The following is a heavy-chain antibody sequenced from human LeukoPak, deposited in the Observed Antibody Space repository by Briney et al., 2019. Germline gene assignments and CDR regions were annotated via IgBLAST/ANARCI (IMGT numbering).Heavy chain of an antibody. J-gene: IGHJ6*03. Sequence: SQTLSLTCTVSGGSISSGGYYWSWIRQPPGKGLEWIGYIYHSGSTYYNPSLKSRVTISVDRSKNQFSLKLSSVTAADTAVYYCARGFYDSSVYYYYMDVWGKGTTVTVSS. CDR3: ARGFYDSSVYYYYMDV. D-gene: IGHD3-22*01. V-gene: IGHV4-30-2*01. CDR1: GGSISSGGYY. CDR2: IYHSGST.